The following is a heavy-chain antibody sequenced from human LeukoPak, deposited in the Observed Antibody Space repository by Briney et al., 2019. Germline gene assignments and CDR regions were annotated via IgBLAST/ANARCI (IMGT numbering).Heavy chain of an antibody. CDR1: GFTFSSFV. CDR2: ISYDGSNR. V-gene: IGHV3-30*18. Sequence: GRSLRLSCAASGFTFSSFVMHWVRQAPGKGLEWVAVISYDGSNRYYADSVKGRFTISRDNSRNTLYLQMNSLRAEDTAVYYCAKAIAAAGTGFAVYYYYYGMDVWGKGTTVTVSS. CDR3: AKAIAAAGTGFAVYYYYYGMDV. J-gene: IGHJ6*04. D-gene: IGHD6-13*01.